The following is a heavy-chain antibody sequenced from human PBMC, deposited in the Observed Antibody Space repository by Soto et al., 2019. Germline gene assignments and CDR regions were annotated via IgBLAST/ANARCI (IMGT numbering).Heavy chain of an antibody. D-gene: IGHD6-6*01. CDR1: GFTFSSYG. V-gene: IGHV3-30*18. CDR3: AKDVYSSSSNYYYGMDV. Sequence: GGSLRLSCAASGFTFSSYGMHWVRQAPGKGLEWVAVISYDGSNKYYADSVKGRFTISRDNSKNTLYLQMNSLRAEDTAVYYCAKDVYSSSSNYYYGMDVWGQGTTVTVSS. CDR2: ISYDGSNK. J-gene: IGHJ6*02.